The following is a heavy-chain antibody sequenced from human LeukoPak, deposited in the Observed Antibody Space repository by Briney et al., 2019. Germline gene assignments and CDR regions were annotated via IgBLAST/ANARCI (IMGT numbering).Heavy chain of an antibody. V-gene: IGHV4-4*07. CDR2: IYTSGST. J-gene: IGHJ4*02. Sequence: PSETLSLTCTVSGDSISSYYWSWIRQPAEKGLEWIGHIYTSGSTNYYTSGSTDYNPSLKSRVTISLDRSKNQFSLKLSSVYASDTAVYYCASFLSGTYWYFDYWGQGALVTVSS. CDR3: ASFLSGTYWYFDY. D-gene: IGHD1-26*01. CDR1: GDSISSYY.